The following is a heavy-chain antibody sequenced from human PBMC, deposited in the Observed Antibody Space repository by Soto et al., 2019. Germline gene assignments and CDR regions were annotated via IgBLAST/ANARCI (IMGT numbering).Heavy chain of an antibody. V-gene: IGHV3-30*18. J-gene: IGHJ5*02. CDR3: AKHIAAAGIVWFDP. D-gene: IGHD6-13*01. Sequence: QVQLVESGGGVVQPGRSLRLSCAASGFTFSSYGMHWVRQAPGKGLEWVAVISYDGSNKYYADSVKGRFTISRDNSKNTLYLQMNSLRAEDTAVYYCAKHIAAAGIVWFDPWGQGTLVTVSS. CDR2: ISYDGSNK. CDR1: GFTFSSYG.